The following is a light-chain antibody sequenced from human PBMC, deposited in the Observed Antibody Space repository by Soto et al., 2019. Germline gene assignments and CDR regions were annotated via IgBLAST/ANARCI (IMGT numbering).Light chain of an antibody. Sequence: IVMTQSPLSLSVTPGEPASISCRSSESLLHSIGYNYLDWYLQKLGQSPQLLIYLGSNRASGVPDRFSGSGSGRDFTLKISRVEADDVGVYYCMQGLETPTFGQGTKVEIK. CDR2: LGS. CDR3: MQGLETPT. V-gene: IGKV2-28*01. CDR1: ESLLHSIGYNY. J-gene: IGKJ1*01.